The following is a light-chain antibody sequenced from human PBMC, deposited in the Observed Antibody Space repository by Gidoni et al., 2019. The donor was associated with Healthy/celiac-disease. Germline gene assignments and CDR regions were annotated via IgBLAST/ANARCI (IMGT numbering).Light chain of an antibody. Sequence: QSVLTPPPSASGTPGRRVTISCSGSSPNIGSNTINWYQQPPGTAPKLLIYSNNQRPSGVPDRFSGSKSGTSAALAISGLQSEEEADYYCAAWDDSLNGVVFGGGTKLTVL. CDR2: SNN. CDR3: AAWDDSLNGVV. CDR1: SPNIGSNT. J-gene: IGLJ2*01. V-gene: IGLV1-44*01.